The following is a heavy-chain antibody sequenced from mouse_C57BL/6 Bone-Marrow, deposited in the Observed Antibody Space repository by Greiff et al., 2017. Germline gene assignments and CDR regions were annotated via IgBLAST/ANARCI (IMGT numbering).Heavy chain of an antibody. J-gene: IGHJ2*01. CDR1: GYTFTSYW. D-gene: IGHD1-1*01. Sequence: QAQLQQPGAELVKPGASVKLSCKASGYTFTSYWMHWVKQRPGQGLEWIGMIHPNSGSTNYNEKFKSKATLTVDKSSSTAYMQLSSLTSEDSAVYYCAGGITTVVNYFDYWGQGTTLTVSS. CDR3: AGGITTVVNYFDY. V-gene: IGHV1-64*01. CDR2: IHPNSGST.